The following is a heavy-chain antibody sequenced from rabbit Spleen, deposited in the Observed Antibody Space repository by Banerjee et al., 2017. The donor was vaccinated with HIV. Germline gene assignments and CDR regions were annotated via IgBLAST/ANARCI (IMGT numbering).Heavy chain of an antibody. V-gene: IGHV1S39*01. CDR1: GFDFSGYG. D-gene: IGHD6-1*01. J-gene: IGHJ6*01. CDR2: IEPIFGST. Sequence: QEQLVESGGGLVQPGGSLKLSCKASGFDFSGYGMSWVRQAPGKGLEWIGYIEPIFGSTYYASCVNGLFTISKTSSTSLTLQMTSLSAADTAPYFCARTSYGYDDYSDLYYAAMDLWGPGPLVTVS. CDR3: ARTSYGYDDYSDLYYAAMDL.